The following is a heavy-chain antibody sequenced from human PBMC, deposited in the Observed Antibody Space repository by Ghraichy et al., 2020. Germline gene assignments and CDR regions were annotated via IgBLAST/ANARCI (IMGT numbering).Heavy chain of an antibody. CDR2: IYYSGST. CDR3: ASGLRYDSSGYYSDFDY. J-gene: IGHJ4*02. D-gene: IGHD3-22*01. V-gene: IGHV4-61*01. Sequence: SETLSLTCTVSGGSVSSGSYYWSWIRQPPGKGLEWIGYIYYSGSTNYNPSLKSRVTISVDTSKNQFSLKLSSVTAADTAVYYCASGLRYDSSGYYSDFDYWGQGTLVTVSS. CDR1: GGSVSSGSYY.